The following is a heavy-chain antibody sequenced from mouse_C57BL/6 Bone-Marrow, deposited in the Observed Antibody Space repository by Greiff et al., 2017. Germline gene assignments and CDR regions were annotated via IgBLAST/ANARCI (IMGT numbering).Heavy chain of an antibody. D-gene: IGHD1-1*01. CDR3: ARFPPYYGSSTGYFDV. V-gene: IGHV1-66*01. CDR1: GYSFTSYY. Sequence: QVQLQQSGPELVKPGASVQISCKASGYSFTSYYIHWVKQRPGQGLEWIGWIYPGSGNTKYNEKFKGKATLTADTSSSTAYMQLSSLTSGDSAVYYCARFPPYYGSSTGYFDVWGTGTTVTVSS. J-gene: IGHJ1*03. CDR2: IYPGSGNT.